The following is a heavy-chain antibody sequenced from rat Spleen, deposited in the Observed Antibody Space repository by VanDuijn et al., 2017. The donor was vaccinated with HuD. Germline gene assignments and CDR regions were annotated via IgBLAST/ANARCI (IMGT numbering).Heavy chain of an antibody. Sequence: EVQLVESDGGLVQPGRSLKLSCAASGFTFSDYYMAWVRQAPTKGLEWVATISSDGRRNYYRDSVKGRFTISRDNAKSTLYLQMDSLRSEDTATYYCATPSATFDYWGQGVMVTVSS. CDR3: ATPSATFDY. J-gene: IGHJ2*01. CDR1: GFTFSDYY. CDR2: ISSDGRRN. V-gene: IGHV5-29*01.